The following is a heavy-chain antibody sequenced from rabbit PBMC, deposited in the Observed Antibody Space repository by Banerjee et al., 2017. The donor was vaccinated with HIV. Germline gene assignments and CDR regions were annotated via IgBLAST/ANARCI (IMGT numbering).Heavy chain of an antibody. V-gene: IGHV1S40*01. D-gene: IGHD6-1*01. CDR2: IYISSGST. J-gene: IGHJ4*01. CDR1: GIDFSSYYY. CDR3: ARSPYSGYVGYGYEYFNL. Sequence: QSLEESGGDLVKPGASLTLTCTASGIDFSSYYYMCWVRQAPGKGLEWIACIYISSGSTWYASWVNGRFTISKTSATTVTLQMTSLTAADTATYFCARSPYSGYVGYGYEYFNLWGPGTLVTVS.